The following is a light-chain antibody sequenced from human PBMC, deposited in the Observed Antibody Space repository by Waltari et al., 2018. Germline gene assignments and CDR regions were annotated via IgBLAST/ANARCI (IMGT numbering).Light chain of an antibody. CDR1: QSVLYSSNNKNY. CDR2: WAS. CDR3: HQYYDLPIT. J-gene: IGKJ5*01. Sequence: DIVMTQSPDSLAVSLGERATINCKSSQSVLYSSNNKNYLAWYQHKPGQPPQLLIYWASTRESGVPDRFSGSGSGTDFTLTISSLQAEDVAFYYCHQYYDLPITFGQGTRLDIK. V-gene: IGKV4-1*01.